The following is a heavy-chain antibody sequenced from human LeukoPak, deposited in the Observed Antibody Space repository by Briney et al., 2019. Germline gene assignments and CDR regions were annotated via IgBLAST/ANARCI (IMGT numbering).Heavy chain of an antibody. CDR2: ISSSSSYT. Sequence: PGGSLRLSCAASGFTFSDYYMSWIRQAPGKGLEWVSYISSSSSYTNYADSVKGRFTISRDNSKNTLYLQMNSLRAEDTAVYYCARSSWELRGSWFDPWGQGTLVTVSS. CDR1: GFTFSDYY. J-gene: IGHJ5*02. D-gene: IGHD1-26*01. CDR3: ARSSWELRGSWFDP. V-gene: IGHV3-11*06.